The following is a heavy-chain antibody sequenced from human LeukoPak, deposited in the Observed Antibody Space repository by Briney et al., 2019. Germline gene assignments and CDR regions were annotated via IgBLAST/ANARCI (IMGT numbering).Heavy chain of an antibody. D-gene: IGHD3-10*01. CDR3: ARDFGPRFAFDI. CDR2: ISSGSSYI. Sequence: GGSLRLSCAASGFTFSSYSMNWVRQAPGKGLEWVSSISSGSSYIYDADSVKGRFTISRDNAKNSLYLQMNSLRAEDTAIYYCARDFGPRFAFDIWGQGTMVTVSS. CDR1: GFTFSSYS. V-gene: IGHV3-21*01. J-gene: IGHJ3*02.